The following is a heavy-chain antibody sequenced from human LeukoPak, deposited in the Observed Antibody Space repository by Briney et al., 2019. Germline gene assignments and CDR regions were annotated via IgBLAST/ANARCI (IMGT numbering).Heavy chain of an antibody. CDR2: IGTSSSTI. CDR1: GFTFSSYS. CDR3: ARHDYGGNSGDY. Sequence: GGSLRLSCAASGFTFSSYSMNWVRQAPGKGLEWVSYIGTSSSTIHYADSVKGRFTISRDNAKNSLYLQMNSLRDEDTAVYYCARHDYGGNSGDYWGQGTLVTVSS. D-gene: IGHD4-23*01. V-gene: IGHV3-48*02. J-gene: IGHJ4*02.